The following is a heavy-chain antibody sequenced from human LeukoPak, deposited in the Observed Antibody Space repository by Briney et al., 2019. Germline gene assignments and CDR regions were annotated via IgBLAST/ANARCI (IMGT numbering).Heavy chain of an antibody. V-gene: IGHV1-3*01. Sequence: ASVKVSCKASGYTFTSYGISWVRQAPGQGLEWMGWINAGNGNTKYSQKFQGRVTITRDTSASTAYMELSSLRSEDTAVYYCARYYYGSSYGMDVWGQGTTVTVSS. J-gene: IGHJ6*02. CDR1: GYTFTSYG. CDR2: INAGNGNT. CDR3: ARYYYGSSYGMDV. D-gene: IGHD3-10*01.